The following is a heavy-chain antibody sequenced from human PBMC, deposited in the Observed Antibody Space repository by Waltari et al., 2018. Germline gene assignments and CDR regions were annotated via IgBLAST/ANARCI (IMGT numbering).Heavy chain of an antibody. CDR1: GFTFSSYG. V-gene: IGHV3-30*02. J-gene: IGHJ5*02. CDR2: IRYDGSNK. Sequence: QVQLVESGGGVVQPGGSLRLSCAASGFTFSSYGMHWVRQAPGKGLEWVAFIRYDGSNKYYADSVKGRFTISRDNSKNTLYLQMNSLRAEDTAVYYCATLVVPAAPSANWFDPWGQGTLVTVSS. D-gene: IGHD2-2*01. CDR3: ATLVVPAAPSANWFDP.